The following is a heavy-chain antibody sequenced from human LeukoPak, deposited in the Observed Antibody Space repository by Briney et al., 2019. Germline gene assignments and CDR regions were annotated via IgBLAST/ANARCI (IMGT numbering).Heavy chain of an antibody. J-gene: IGHJ6*03. Sequence: GGSLRLSCAASGFTFSSYEMNWVRQAPGKGLEWVSYISSSGSTIYYADSVKGRFTISRDNAKNLLYLQMNILRAEDTAVYYCAELGITMIGGVWGKGTTVTIS. CDR2: ISSSGSTI. V-gene: IGHV3-48*03. D-gene: IGHD3-10*02. CDR3: AELGITMIGGV. CDR1: GFTFSSYE.